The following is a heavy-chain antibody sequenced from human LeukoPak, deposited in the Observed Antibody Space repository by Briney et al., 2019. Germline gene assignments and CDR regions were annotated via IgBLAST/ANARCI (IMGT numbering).Heavy chain of an antibody. CDR2: IIPILGIA. CDR1: GGTFSSYA. D-gene: IGHD6-13*01. Sequence: SVKVSCKASGGTFSSYAISWVRQAPGQGLEWMGRIIPILGIANYAQKFEGRVTITADKSTSTAYMELSSLRSEDTAVYYCARDKGHAAAASLYYFDYWGQGTLVTVSS. J-gene: IGHJ4*02. V-gene: IGHV1-69*04. CDR3: ARDKGHAAAASLYYFDY.